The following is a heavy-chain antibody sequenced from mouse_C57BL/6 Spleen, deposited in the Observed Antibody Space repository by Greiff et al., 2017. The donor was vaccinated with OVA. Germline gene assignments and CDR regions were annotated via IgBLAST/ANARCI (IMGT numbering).Heavy chain of an antibody. D-gene: IGHD1-1*01. J-gene: IGHJ2*01. CDR1: GYSITSGYY. CDR2: ISYDGSN. Sequence: EVQLVESGPGLVKPSQSLSLTCSVTGYSITSGYYWNWIRQFPGNKLEWMGYISYDGSNNYNPSLKNRISITRDTSKNQFFLKLNSVTTEDTATYYCAREKRATVAFDYWGQGTTLTVSS. CDR3: AREKRATVAFDY. V-gene: IGHV3-6*01.